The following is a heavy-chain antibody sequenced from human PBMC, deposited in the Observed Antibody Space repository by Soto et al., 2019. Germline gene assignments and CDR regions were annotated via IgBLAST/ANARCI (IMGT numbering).Heavy chain of an antibody. CDR3: ARAAIIAASGIFFQH. J-gene: IGHJ1*01. Sequence: QVQLVQSGAEVKEPGASMKVSCKASGYTFTSHSIHWVRQAPGQRLEWMGRINAGSGNTRYSEKLQFRVAMTRDTSATTAYMELSSLRSEDTGVYYCARAAIIAASGIFFQHWGQGTPVIFSS. D-gene: IGHD3-3*02. CDR2: INAGSGNT. CDR1: GYTFTSHS. V-gene: IGHV1-3*01.